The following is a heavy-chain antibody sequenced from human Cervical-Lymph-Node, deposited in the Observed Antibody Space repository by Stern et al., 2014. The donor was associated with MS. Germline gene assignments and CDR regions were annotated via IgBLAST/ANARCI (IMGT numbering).Heavy chain of an antibody. J-gene: IGHJ4*02. CDR3: ARGYPFFDN. CDR1: GYTFTGFF. Sequence: QVQLVQSGAEVKKPGASVKVSCTASGYTFTGFFLHWVRQAPGQGLELVGWINPNTGVTKSAQKCQGWVTLTRDTSINTVYMELNRLKSDDTAVFYCARGYPFFDNWGQGTLVTVSS. CDR2: INPNTGVT. D-gene: IGHD2-15*01. V-gene: IGHV1-2*04.